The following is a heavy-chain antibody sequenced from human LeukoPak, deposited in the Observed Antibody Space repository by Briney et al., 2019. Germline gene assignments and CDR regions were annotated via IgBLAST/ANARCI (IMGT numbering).Heavy chain of an antibody. CDR2: ISPIFGTA. CDR1: GGTFSSYA. J-gene: IGHJ6*04. Sequence: GASVKVSCKASGGTFSSYAASWVRQAPGQGLEWMGGISPIFGTANYAQKFQGRVTITADESTSTAYMELSSLRSEDTAVYYCARVGGWLEYPTYYYYGMDVWGKGTTVTVSS. V-gene: IGHV1-69*13. CDR3: ARVGGWLEYPTYYYYGMDV. D-gene: IGHD6-19*01.